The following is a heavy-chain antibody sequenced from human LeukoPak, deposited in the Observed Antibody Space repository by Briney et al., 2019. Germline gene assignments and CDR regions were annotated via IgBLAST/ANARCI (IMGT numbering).Heavy chain of an antibody. V-gene: IGHV3-23*01. D-gene: IGHD3-16*01. J-gene: IGHJ4*02. Sequence: GGSLRLSCAASGLNFKIYVMNWVRRAPGKGLERVAAISGSGGRTDYTDSVQGRFTISRDNSKKTLYLQMNSLRVDDTAVYYCASRSGGRWFDYWGQGALVTVSS. CDR1: GLNFKIYV. CDR3: ASRSGGRWFDY. CDR2: ISGSGGRT.